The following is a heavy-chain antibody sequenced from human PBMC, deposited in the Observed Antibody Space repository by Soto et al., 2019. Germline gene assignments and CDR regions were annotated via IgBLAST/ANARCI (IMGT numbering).Heavy chain of an antibody. V-gene: IGHV3-23*01. J-gene: IGHJ4*02. CDR2: ISGSVGST. CDR1: GFTFSSYA. CDR3: ATLQYSSGWYADY. D-gene: IGHD6-19*01. Sequence: EVQLLESGGGLVQPGGSLRLSCAASGFTFSSYAMSWVRQAPGKGLEWVSAISGSVGSTYYADSVKGRFTISRDNSKHTLYLQMNSLRAEDTAVYYWATLQYSSGWYADYCGQGTLVTVSS.